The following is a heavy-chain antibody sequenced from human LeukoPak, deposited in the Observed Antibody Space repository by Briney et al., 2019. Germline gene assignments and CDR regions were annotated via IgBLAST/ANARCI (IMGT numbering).Heavy chain of an antibody. V-gene: IGHV4-39*01. CDR2: IYYSGIT. Sequence: SETLSLTCSVSGGSISSGTYYWGWIRQPPGKGLEWIGSIYYSGITYYTPSLKSRVTISVYTSKNQFSLKLRSVTAADSAVYYCARGTSGGGNDIWGQGTMVTVSS. CDR1: GGSISSGTYY. CDR3: ARGTSGGGNDI. J-gene: IGHJ3*02. D-gene: IGHD2-15*01.